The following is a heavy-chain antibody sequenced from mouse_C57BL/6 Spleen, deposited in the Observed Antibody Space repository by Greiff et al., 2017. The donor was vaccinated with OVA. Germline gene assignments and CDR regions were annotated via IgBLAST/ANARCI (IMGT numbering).Heavy chain of an antibody. V-gene: IGHV1-50*01. CDR3: ARRLVTTVVATDWYFDV. J-gene: IGHJ1*03. CDR2: IDPSDSYT. D-gene: IGHD1-1*01. Sequence: VQLQQSGPELVKPGASVKISCKASGYAFSSYWMQWVKQRPGQGLEWIGEIDPSDSYTNYNQKFKGKATLTVDTSSSTAYMQLSSLTSEDSAVYYCARRLVTTVVATDWYFDVWGTGTTVTVSS. CDR1: GYAFSSYW.